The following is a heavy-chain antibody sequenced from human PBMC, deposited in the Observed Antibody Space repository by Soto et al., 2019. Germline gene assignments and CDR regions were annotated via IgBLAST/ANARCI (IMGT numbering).Heavy chain of an antibody. CDR2: LYYTGTT. V-gene: IGHV4-61*01. CDR1: GDSVSSGSYY. D-gene: IGHD2-2*01. Sequence: QVQLQESGPGLVKPSETLSLTCTVSGDSVSSGSYYWTWIRQPRGKGLEWIGYLYYTGTTNYNPSLKSRVTMSLDTSSNQFSLRLSSVTAADTAVYFCARTFCSTTSCQAHGMDVWGQGTSVTVSS. J-gene: IGHJ6*02. CDR3: ARTFCSTTSCQAHGMDV.